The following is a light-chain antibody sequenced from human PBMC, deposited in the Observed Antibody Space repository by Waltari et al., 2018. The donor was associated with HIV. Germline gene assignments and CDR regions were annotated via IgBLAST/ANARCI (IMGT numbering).Light chain of an antibody. CDR1: QGIRND. CDR3: LQHNTLPWT. V-gene: IGKV1-17*01. J-gene: IGKJ1*01. CDR2: PAS. Sequence: DIQMTQSPSSLSASVGDRVTITCRASQGIRNDLAWFQQKPGQAPKPLIYPASSMHSGVPTMFGGSGSMEEFTLTISIQQPEDFATYCCLQHNTLPWTFGQGTKVEMK.